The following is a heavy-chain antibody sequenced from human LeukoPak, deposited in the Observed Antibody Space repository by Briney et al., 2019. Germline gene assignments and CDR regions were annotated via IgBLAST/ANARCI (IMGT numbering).Heavy chain of an antibody. J-gene: IGHJ4*02. CDR2: ISYDGSNK. CDR3: ARGRGTFRYYFDY. Sequence: GGSLRLSCAASGFTFSSYAMHWVRQAPGKGLEWVAVISYDGSNKYYADSVKGRFTISRDNSKNTLYLQMNSLRAEDTAVYYCARGRGTFRYYFDYWGQGTLVTVSS. D-gene: IGHD3-16*01. V-gene: IGHV3-30*07. CDR1: GFTFSSYA.